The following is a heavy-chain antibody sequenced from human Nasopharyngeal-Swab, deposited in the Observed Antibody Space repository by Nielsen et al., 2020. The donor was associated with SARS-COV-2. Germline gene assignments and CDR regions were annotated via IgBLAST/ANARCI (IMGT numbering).Heavy chain of an antibody. V-gene: IGHV4-34*01. J-gene: IGHJ6*03. Sequence: RQAPGKGPEWIAEINHSGSTNYNPSLKSRVTLSVDTPMNQVSLEVSSVTAADTAVYYCARGLSGIVPAPILGLGPYYYYYYMDVWGKGTTVTVSS. CDR2: INHSGST. CDR3: ARGLSGIVPAPILGLGPYYYYYYMDV. D-gene: IGHD2-2*01.